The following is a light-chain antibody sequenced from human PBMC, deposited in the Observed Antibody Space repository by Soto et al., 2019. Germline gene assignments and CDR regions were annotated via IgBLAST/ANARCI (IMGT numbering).Light chain of an antibody. CDR2: GAS. Sequence: EIVLTQSPGTLSLSPGERATLSCRASQSVSSSYLAWYQQKPGQAPRPLIYGASSRATGIPDRFSGSGSGTDFTLTISRLEPEDFAVYYCQQYGSSRRFGQGTKVDIK. J-gene: IGKJ1*01. CDR3: QQYGSSRR. CDR1: QSVSSSY. V-gene: IGKV3-20*01.